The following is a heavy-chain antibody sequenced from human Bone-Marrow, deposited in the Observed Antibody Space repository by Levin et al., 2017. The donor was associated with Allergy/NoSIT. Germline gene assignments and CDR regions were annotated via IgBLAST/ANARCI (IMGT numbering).Heavy chain of an antibody. CDR1: GYTFTGYY. Sequence: ASVKVSCKASGYTFTGYYMHWVRQAPGQGLEWMGWINPNSGGTNYAQKFQGRVTMTRDTSISTAYMELSRLRSDDTAVYYCARDPHYSGYDYYYYYYGMDVWGQGTTVTVSS. CDR3: ARDPHYSGYDYYYYYYGMDV. J-gene: IGHJ6*02. D-gene: IGHD5-12*01. V-gene: IGHV1-2*02. CDR2: INPNSGGT.